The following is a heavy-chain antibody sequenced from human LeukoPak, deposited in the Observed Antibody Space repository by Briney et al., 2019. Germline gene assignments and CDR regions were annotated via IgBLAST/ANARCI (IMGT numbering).Heavy chain of an antibody. J-gene: IGHJ5*02. Sequence: GRSLRLSCAASGFTFSSNAMSWVRQAPGKGLEWVSGISDSGGSTYYADSVKGRFTISRDNSKNLLYLQMSSLRAEDTAVYYCAKQDPYSSAWYPWGQGTLVTVSS. V-gene: IGHV3-23*01. CDR2: ISDSGGST. CDR3: AKQDPYSSAWYP. CDR1: GFTFSSNA. D-gene: IGHD6-19*01.